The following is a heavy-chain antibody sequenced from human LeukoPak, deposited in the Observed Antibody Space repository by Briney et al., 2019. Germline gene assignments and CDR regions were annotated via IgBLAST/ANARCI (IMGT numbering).Heavy chain of an antibody. Sequence: PPGGSLRLSCAASGFIFSSYHMNWVRQAPGKRLEWVSYVSSDSSGIYYADSVKGRFTISRDNAKNSLFLQMDSLRAEDTAVYYCASNSLTRAKGTDYWGQGTLVTVSS. CDR2: VSSDSSGI. CDR1: GFIFSSYH. D-gene: IGHD3-9*01. CDR3: ASNSLTRAKGTDY. J-gene: IGHJ4*02. V-gene: IGHV3-48*01.